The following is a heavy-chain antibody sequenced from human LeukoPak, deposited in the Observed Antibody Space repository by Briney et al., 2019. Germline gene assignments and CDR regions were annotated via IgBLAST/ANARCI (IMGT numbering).Heavy chain of an antibody. J-gene: IGHJ4*02. D-gene: IGHD3-22*01. CDR1: GGSISSGTYY. V-gene: IGHV4-39*01. Sequence: SETLSLTCTVSGGSISSGTYYWGWIRQPPGKGLEWVATIYYTGSMYYNPSHKGRVTVSVDTCKNQFSLKLSSVTAADTAVHYCARLPGSSYFDYWGQGILVTVSS. CDR2: IYYTGSM. CDR3: ARLPGSSYFDY.